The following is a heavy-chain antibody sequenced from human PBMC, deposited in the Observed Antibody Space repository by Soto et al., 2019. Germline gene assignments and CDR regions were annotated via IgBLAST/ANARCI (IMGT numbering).Heavy chain of an antibody. CDR2: IKHSGST. D-gene: IGHD3-3*01. CDR1: GGSFSGYY. Sequence: SETLSLTCAVYGGSFSGYYWSWIRQPPGKGLEWIGEIKHSGSTNYNPSLKSRVTISVDTSKNQFSLKLSSVTAADTAVYYCARHPQFSWWFDPWGQGTLVTVSS. CDR3: ARHPQFSWWFDP. J-gene: IGHJ5*02. V-gene: IGHV4-34*01.